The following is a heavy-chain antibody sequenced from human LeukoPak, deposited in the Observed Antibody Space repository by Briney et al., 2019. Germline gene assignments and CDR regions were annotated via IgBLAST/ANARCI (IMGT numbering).Heavy chain of an antibody. D-gene: IGHD3-22*01. Sequence: GGSLRLSCAASGFTFSSYGMHWVRQAPGKGLEWVAVIWYDGSNKYYADSVKGRFTISRDNSKNTLYLQMNSLRAEDTAVYYCVAEYYYDSSGYSGYNYWGQGTLVTVSS. CDR2: IWYDGSNK. J-gene: IGHJ4*02. CDR3: VAEYYYDSSGYSGYNY. V-gene: IGHV3-30*02. CDR1: GFTFSSYG.